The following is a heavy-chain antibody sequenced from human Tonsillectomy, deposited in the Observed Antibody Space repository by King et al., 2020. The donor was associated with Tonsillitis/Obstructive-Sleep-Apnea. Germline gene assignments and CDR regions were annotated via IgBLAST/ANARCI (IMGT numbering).Heavy chain of an antibody. D-gene: IGHD6-6*01. CDR1: GVSVNSGGYY. CDR2: IYHSGSV. J-gene: IGHJ6*03. V-gene: IGHV4-31*03. Sequence: PLQESGPGLVKPSQTLSLTCTVSGVSVNSGGYYWTWLRQHPRKGLEWIGYIYHSGSVHYNPSLESRVTLSRDTFKNEFSLRLRSVTAADTAVYYCARVIASRPTVYYMDVWGKGTTVTVSS. CDR3: ARVIASRPTVYYMDV.